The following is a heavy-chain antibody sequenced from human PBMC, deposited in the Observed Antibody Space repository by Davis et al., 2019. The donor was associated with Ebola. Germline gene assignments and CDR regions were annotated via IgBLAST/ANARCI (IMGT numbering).Heavy chain of an antibody. Sequence: PGGSLKLSCAASGFTFSSYAMSWVRQAPGKGLEWVSAISGSGGSTYYADSVKGRFTISRDNAKNSLYLQMNSLRAEDTAVYYCARVGQNVDFDGMDVWGQGTTVTVSS. CDR3: ARVGQNVDFDGMDV. D-gene: IGHD5-12*01. J-gene: IGHJ6*02. CDR1: GFTFSSYA. V-gene: IGHV3-23*01. CDR2: ISGSGGST.